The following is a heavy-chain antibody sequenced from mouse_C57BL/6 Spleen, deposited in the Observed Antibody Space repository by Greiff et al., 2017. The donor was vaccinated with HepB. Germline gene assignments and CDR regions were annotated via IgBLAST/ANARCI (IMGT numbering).Heavy chain of an antibody. J-gene: IGHJ1*03. CDR3: ARHRHYYGSGWYFDV. V-gene: IGHV5-2*03. Sequence: EVKVEESGGGLVQPGESLKLSCESNEYEFPSHDMSWVRKTPEKRLELVAAINSDGGNTYYPDTMERRFIISRDNTKKTLYLQMSSLRSEDTALYYCARHRHYYGSGWYFDVWGTGTTVTVSS. CDR1: EYEFPSHD. CDR2: INSDGGNT. D-gene: IGHD1-1*01.